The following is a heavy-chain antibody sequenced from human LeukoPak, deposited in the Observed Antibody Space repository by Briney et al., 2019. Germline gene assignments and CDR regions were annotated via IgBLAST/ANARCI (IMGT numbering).Heavy chain of an antibody. V-gene: IGHV4-4*02. CDR2: IFHSGST. CDR3: ARDPGAHTDSGN. J-gene: IGHJ4*02. D-gene: IGHD6-19*01. Sequence: SGTLSLTCAVSGGFISSNHCWSWVRQPPGKGLEWIGEIFHSGSTNYNPSLKSRVTISVDKSKNHLSLNLTSVTAADTAIYYCARDPGAHTDSGNWGQGTLVTVSS. CDR1: GGFISSNHC.